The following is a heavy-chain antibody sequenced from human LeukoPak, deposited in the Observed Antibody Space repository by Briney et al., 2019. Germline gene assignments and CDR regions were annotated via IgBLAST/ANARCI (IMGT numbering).Heavy chain of an antibody. CDR3: ARVGVSYCSSTSCYELNYFDY. V-gene: IGHV4-34*01. CDR1: GGSFSGYY. D-gene: IGHD2-2*01. CDR2: IYNSGST. J-gene: IGHJ4*02. Sequence: KPSETLSLTCAVYGGSFSGYYWSWIRQPPGKGLEWIGDIYNSGSTHYNPSLKSRVTISVDTSENQFSLKLSSVTAADTAVYYCARVGVSYCSSTSCYELNYFDYWGQGTLVTVSS.